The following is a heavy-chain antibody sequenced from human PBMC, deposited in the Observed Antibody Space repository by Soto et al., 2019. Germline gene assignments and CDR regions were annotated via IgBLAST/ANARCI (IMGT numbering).Heavy chain of an antibody. V-gene: IGHV1-46*01. CDR1: GYTFTSYY. CDR3: ARNLAAGDV. Sequence: GASVKVSCKASGYTFTSYYVHWVRQAPGQGLEWTGIINPSGGSTNYAQKFQGRVTLTRDTSTSTVYMEVSSLKSEDTAIYYCARNLAAGDVGGQGTLVTVSS. CDR2: INPSGGST. J-gene: IGHJ4*02. D-gene: IGHD6-13*01.